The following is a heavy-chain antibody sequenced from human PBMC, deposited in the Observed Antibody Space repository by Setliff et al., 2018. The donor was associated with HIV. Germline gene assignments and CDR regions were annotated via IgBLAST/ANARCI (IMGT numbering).Heavy chain of an antibody. CDR1: GYTFIKYY. D-gene: IGHD6-13*01. Sequence: VASVKVSCKASGYTFIKYYMRWVRQAPGQGLEWMGIIDPSGGSTRYAQKFQGRATMTRDTSTNTVYMELSSLSSEATTVYYCARGVTESSCGRAYHRYDFDSWGQGALVTVS. CDR2: IDPSGGST. V-gene: IGHV1-46*01. J-gene: IGHJ4*02. CDR3: ARGVTESSCGRAYHRYDFDS.